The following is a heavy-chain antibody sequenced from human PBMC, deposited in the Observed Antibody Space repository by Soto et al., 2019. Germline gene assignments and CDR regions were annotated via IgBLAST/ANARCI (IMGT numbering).Heavy chain of an antibody. V-gene: IGHV3-53*01. CDR3: ARHRHPRGTVGATSPLDP. CDR1: GFSASSNY. Sequence: GGSLRLSCAISGFSASSNYLSWVRQAPGKGLEWVSVHYSGGSTYYADSVQGRFAISRDKSNNTLYLQMRRVRAEDTAVYFCARHRHPRGTVGATSPLDPWGQGTQVTVSS. J-gene: IGHJ5*02. CDR2: HYSGGST. D-gene: IGHD1-26*01.